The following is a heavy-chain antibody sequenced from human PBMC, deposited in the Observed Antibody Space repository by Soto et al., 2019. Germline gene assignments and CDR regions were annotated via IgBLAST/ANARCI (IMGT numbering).Heavy chain of an antibody. CDR2: IYYSGST. Sequence: XGTLCLTCTVSGGSISSYYWSGMRQPPGKGLEWIGYIYYSGSTNYNPSLKSRVTISVDTSKNQSSLKLSSVTAADTAVYYCARGIAVAGNFDYWGQGTLVTVSS. J-gene: IGHJ4*02. CDR1: GGSISSYY. D-gene: IGHD6-19*01. V-gene: IGHV4-59*01. CDR3: ARGIAVAGNFDY.